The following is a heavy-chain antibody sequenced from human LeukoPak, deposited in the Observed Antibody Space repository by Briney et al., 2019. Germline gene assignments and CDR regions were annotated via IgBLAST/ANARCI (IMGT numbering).Heavy chain of an antibody. CDR2: IYHSGST. J-gene: IGHJ4*02. D-gene: IGHD3-22*01. Sequence: SETLSLTCTVSGYSISSGYYWGWIRQPPGKGLEWIGSIYHSGSTYYNPSLKSRVTISVDTSKNQFSLKLSSVTAADTAVYYCARDGSGYSAVDFDYWGQGTLVTVSS. V-gene: IGHV4-38-2*02. CDR3: ARDGSGYSAVDFDY. CDR1: GYSISSGYY.